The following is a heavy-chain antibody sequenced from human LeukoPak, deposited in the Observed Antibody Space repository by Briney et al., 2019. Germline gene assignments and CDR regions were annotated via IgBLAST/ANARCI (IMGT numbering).Heavy chain of an antibody. CDR3: VWDSRDAFDI. V-gene: IGHV3-30*02. Sequence: GGSLRLSCAASGFTFSSYGMHWVRQAPGKGLEWVAFIRYDGSNKYYADSVKGRFTISRDNSKNTLYLQMNSLRAEDTAVYYCVWDSRDAFDIWGQGTMVTVSS. CDR2: IRYDGSNK. J-gene: IGHJ3*02. D-gene: IGHD3-22*01. CDR1: GFTFSSYG.